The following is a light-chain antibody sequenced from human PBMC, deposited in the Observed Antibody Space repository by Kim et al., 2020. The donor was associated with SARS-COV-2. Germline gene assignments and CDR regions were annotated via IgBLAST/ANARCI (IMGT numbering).Light chain of an antibody. V-gene: IGKV3-11*01. CDR2: VAS. Sequence: EIVLTQSPATLSLSPGERATLSCRASQSVSTYLAWYQQKPGQAPRLLIYVASTRATGIPARFSGSGSGTDFTLTISSLEPEDFAVYYCQQRSNWPLTFGGGTTLEF. CDR1: QSVSTY. CDR3: QQRSNWPLT. J-gene: IGKJ4*01.